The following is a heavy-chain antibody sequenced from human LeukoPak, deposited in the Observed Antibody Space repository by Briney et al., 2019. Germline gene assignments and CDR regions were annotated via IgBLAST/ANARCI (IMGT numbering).Heavy chain of an antibody. CDR1: GYSISSGYY. V-gene: IGHV4-38-2*01. Sequence: PSETLSLTCAVSGYSISSGYYWGWIRQPPGKGLEWIGSIYHSGSTYYNPPLKSRVTISVDTSKNQFSLKLSSVTAADTAVYYCAGPYYDFWSGNENWFDPWGQGTLVTVSS. CDR3: AGPYYDFWSGNENWFDP. J-gene: IGHJ5*02. CDR2: IYHSGST. D-gene: IGHD3-3*01.